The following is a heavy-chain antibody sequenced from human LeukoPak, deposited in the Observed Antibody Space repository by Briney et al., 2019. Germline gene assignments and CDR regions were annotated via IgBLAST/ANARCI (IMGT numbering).Heavy chain of an antibody. CDR2: IYYSGST. Sequence: SETLSLTCTVSGGSISSSSYYWGWIRQPPGKGLEWIGSIYYSGSTYYNPSLKSRVTISVDTSKNQFSLKLSSVTAADTAVYYCARDSSPIRPFDYWGQGTLVTVSS. CDR3: ARDSSPIRPFDY. V-gene: IGHV4-39*07. CDR1: GGSISSSSYY. J-gene: IGHJ4*02.